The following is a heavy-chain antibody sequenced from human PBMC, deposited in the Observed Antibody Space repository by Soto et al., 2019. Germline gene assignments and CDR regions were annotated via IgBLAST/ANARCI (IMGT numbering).Heavy chain of an antibody. CDR2: IRYQTYSGTT. CDR1: GFTFGNYA. V-gene: IGHV3-49*04. CDR3: TTAESPSIAYCFCY. D-gene: IGHD3-22*01. J-gene: IGHJ4*02. Sequence: PGGSLRLSXTTSGFTFGNYAINWVRHAPGKGLEWVGLIRYQTYSGTTEYAASGRGRFTISRYDSNGVSYLQMSSLRTEDSAVYYGTTAESPSIAYCFCYWGQGTMFSVSS.